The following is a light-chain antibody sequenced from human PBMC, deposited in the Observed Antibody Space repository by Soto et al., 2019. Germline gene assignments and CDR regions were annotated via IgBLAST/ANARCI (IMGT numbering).Light chain of an antibody. CDR3: QQRANWPAT. J-gene: IGKJ5*01. CDR1: QGVRSY. Sequence: EIVLAQSPATLSLSPGERVTLTCRASQGVRSYLAWYQQKPGQVPRLLIYDASNRATGIPARFSGSGSGTDFTLTISSLEPEDFAVYYCQQRANWPATFGQGTRLEIK. CDR2: DAS. V-gene: IGKV3-11*01.